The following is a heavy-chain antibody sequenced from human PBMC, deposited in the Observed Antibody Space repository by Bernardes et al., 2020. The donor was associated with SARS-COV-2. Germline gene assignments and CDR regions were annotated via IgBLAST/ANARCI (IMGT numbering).Heavy chain of an antibody. D-gene: IGHD5-12*01. Sequence: GGSLRLSCAASGFTFSTFWMTWVRQAPGKGLEWVANINQDGSETFYVDSVKGRFTISRDNPKNTLYLQMNSLRAEDAAVYYCARDGVATKYTMDVWGQGTTVTVSS. V-gene: IGHV3-7*03. CDR1: GFTFSTFW. CDR3: ARDGVATKYTMDV. J-gene: IGHJ6*02. CDR2: INQDGSET.